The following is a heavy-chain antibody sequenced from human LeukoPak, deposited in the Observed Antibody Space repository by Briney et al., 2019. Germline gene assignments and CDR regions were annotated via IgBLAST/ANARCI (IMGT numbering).Heavy chain of an antibody. V-gene: IGHV1-69*06. D-gene: IGHD3-22*01. CDR1: GGTFSSYA. CDR3: ARGDYYDSSDTIDAFDI. J-gene: IGHJ3*02. Sequence: SVKVSCKASGGTFSSYAISWVRQAPGQGLEWMGGIIPIFGTANYAQKFQGRVTITADKSTSTAYMELSSLRSEDTAVYYCARGDYYDSSDTIDAFDIWGQGTMVTVSS. CDR2: IIPIFGTA.